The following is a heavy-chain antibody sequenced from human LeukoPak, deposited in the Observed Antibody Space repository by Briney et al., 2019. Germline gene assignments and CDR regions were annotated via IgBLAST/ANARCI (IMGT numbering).Heavy chain of an antibody. Sequence: SETLSLTCAVYGGSFSGYYWSWIRQPPGKGLEWIGEINHSGSTNYNPSLKSRVTISVNTSKNQFSLKLSSVTAADTAVYYCARGRNQLSSMYYYYYMDVWGKGTTVTVSS. CDR2: INHSGST. V-gene: IGHV4-34*01. D-gene: IGHD2-2*01. J-gene: IGHJ6*03. CDR1: GGSFSGYY. CDR3: ARGRNQLSSMYYYYYMDV.